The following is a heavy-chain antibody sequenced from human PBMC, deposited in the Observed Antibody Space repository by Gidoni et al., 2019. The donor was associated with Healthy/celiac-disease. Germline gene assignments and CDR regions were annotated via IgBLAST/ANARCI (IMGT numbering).Heavy chain of an antibody. CDR1: GFTFSSYS. D-gene: IGHD5-12*01. J-gene: IGHJ4*02. Sequence: EVQLVESGGGLVKPGGCLRLSCAASGFTFSSYSMNWVRQAPGKGLEWVSSISSSSSYIYYADSVKGRFTISRDNAKNSLYLQMNSLRAEDTAVYYCASKWLDLDYWGQGTLVTVSS. CDR2: ISSSSSYI. V-gene: IGHV3-21*01. CDR3: ASKWLDLDY.